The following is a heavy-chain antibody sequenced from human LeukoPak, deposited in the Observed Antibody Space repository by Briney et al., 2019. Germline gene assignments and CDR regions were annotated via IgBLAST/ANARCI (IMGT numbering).Heavy chain of an antibody. D-gene: IGHD3-10*01. CDR1: GFMFRSYS. J-gene: IGHJ4*02. V-gene: IGHV3-21*01. Sequence: GGSLRLSCAASGFMFRSYSMNWVRQAPGKGLEWVSSISSSSSYIFYADSVKGRFTISRDNAKKSLSLQMNSLRAEDTAVYYCARDYYYGSGSYPSYYLDYWGQGTRVTVSS. CDR3: ARDYYYGSGSYPSYYLDY. CDR2: ISSSSSYI.